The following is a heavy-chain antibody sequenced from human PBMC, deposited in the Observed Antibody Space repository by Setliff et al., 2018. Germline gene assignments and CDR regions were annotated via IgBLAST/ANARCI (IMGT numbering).Heavy chain of an antibody. J-gene: IGHJ3*02. CDR2: ISNYNGKT. Sequence: GASVKVSCKASGLTFTTFSISWVRQAPGQGLEWMGWISNYNGKTDYAQKLQGRVTMTTDTSTSTAYMELRSLRSDDTAVYYCARDLDYQYYYETSGRDAFDIWGLGTMVTVSS. CDR1: GLTFTTFS. D-gene: IGHD3-22*01. CDR3: ARDLDYQYYYETSGRDAFDI. V-gene: IGHV1-18*01.